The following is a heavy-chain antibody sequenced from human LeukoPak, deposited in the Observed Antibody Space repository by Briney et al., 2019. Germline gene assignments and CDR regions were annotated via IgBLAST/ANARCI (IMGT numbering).Heavy chain of an antibody. CDR2: ISSSSSYI. CDR1: GFTFSSYS. Sequence: GGSLRLSCAASGFTFSSYSMNWVRQAPGKGLEWVSSISSSSSYIYYADSVKGRFTISRGNAKNSLYLQMNSLRAEDTAVYYCARAAEYNWNDGWGQGTLVTVSS. J-gene: IGHJ5*02. D-gene: IGHD6-6*01. V-gene: IGHV3-21*01. CDR3: ARAAEYNWNDG.